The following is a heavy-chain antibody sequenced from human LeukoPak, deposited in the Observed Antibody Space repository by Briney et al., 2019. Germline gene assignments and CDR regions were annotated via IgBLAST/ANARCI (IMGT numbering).Heavy chain of an antibody. D-gene: IGHD6-19*01. CDR3: AIHNGTGYSSGWYYFDY. V-gene: IGHV1-8*01. CDR2: MNPNSGNT. CDR1: GYTLTEVS. Sequence: GASVKVSCKISGYTLTEVSMHWVRQATGQGLEWMGWMNPNSGNTGYAQKFQGRVTMTRNTSISTAYMELSSLRSEDTAVYYCAIHNGTGYSSGWYYFDYWGQGTLVTVSS. J-gene: IGHJ4*02.